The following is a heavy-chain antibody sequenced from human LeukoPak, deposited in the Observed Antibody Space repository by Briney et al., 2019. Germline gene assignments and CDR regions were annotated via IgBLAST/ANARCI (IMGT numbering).Heavy chain of an antibody. CDR1: GGSISSYY. CDR3: ARGRDCSSTSCYSGYYYYGMDV. Sequence: SETLSLTCTVSGGSISSYYWSWIRQHPGKGLEWIGYIYYSGTTYYNPSLKSRVTISVDTSKNQFSLKLSSVTAADTAVYYCARGRDCSSTSCYSGYYYYGMDVWGQGTTVIVSS. CDR2: IYYSGTT. J-gene: IGHJ6*02. V-gene: IGHV4-59*01. D-gene: IGHD2-2*02.